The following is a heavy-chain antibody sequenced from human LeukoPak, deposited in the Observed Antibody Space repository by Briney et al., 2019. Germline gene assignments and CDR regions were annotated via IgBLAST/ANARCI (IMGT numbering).Heavy chain of an antibody. J-gene: IGHJ5*02. CDR1: GFTFSDHY. CDR3: AKGSSGYYYDNWFDP. D-gene: IGHD3-22*01. V-gene: IGHV3-72*01. CDR2: TRNKANSYTT. Sequence: GGSLRLSCAASGFTFSDHYMDWVRQAPGKGLEWVGRTRNKANSYTTEYAASVKGRFTISRDDSKNSLYLQMNSLKTEDTAVYYCAKGSSGYYYDNWFDPWGQGTLVTVSS.